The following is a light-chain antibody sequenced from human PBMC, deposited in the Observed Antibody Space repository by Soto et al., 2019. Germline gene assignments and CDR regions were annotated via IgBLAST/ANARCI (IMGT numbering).Light chain of an antibody. Sequence: DIVMTQSPDSLAVSLGERATINCKSSQSVLYSSNSKNFLAWYQQKPGQPPKLLIYWASTREAGVPDRLSGSGSGTDFALTISSLQAEDVAVYYCQQYYGTPFTFGPGTKVDIK. CDR3: QQYYGTPFT. J-gene: IGKJ3*01. CDR2: WAS. V-gene: IGKV4-1*01. CDR1: QSVLYSSNSKNF.